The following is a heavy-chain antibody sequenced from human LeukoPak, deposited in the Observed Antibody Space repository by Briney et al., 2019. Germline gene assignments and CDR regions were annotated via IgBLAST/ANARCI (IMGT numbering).Heavy chain of an antibody. J-gene: IGHJ5*02. CDR2: ICHSGST. D-gene: IGHD5-12*01. CDR3: ARAYGYDWGVWFDP. Sequence: SQTLSLTCAVSGGSISSGGYSWSWIRQPPGKGLEWIGYICHSGSTYYDPSLKSRVTISVDRSKNQFSLKLSSVTAADTAVYYCARAYGYDWGVWFDPWGQGTLVTVSS. V-gene: IGHV4-30-2*01. CDR1: GGSISSGGYS.